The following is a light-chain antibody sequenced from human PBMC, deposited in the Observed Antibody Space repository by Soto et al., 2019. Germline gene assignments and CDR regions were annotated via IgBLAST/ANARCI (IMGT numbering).Light chain of an antibody. Sequence: LSCRASQSVSTNLAWYQQKPGQVPSLLIYGASTRASGIPARFSGSGSGTEFTLTIGSLQSEDFAVYYCQQYSSSPSFGQGTHWRLN. CDR1: QSVSTN. CDR3: QQYSSSPS. V-gene: IGKV3-15*01. CDR2: GAS. J-gene: IGKJ5*01.